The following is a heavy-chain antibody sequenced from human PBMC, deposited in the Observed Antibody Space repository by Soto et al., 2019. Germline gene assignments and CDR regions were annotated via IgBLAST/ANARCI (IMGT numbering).Heavy chain of an antibody. Sequence: SEALSVTCTFSGGSISIGGYYWSWIRQHPGKGLEWIGYIYYSGSTYYNPSLKSRVTISVDTSKNQFSLKLSSVTAADTAVYYCARVRSVMDVWGQGTTVTVSS. CDR2: IYYSGST. J-gene: IGHJ6*02. CDR1: GGSISIGGYY. V-gene: IGHV4-31*03. CDR3: ARVRSVMDV.